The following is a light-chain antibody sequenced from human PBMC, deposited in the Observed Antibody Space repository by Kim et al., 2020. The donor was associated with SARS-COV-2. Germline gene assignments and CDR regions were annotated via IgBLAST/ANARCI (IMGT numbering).Light chain of an antibody. CDR1: QGISNN. CDR3: QKYNSAPWT. V-gene: IGKV1-27*01. J-gene: IGKJ1*01. Sequence: DIQMTQSPSSLSASVGDRVTITCRASQGISNNLAWYQHKPGKVPTLLIFAASTLQSGVPSRFSGSGSGTDFTLTISSLQPEDFATYYCQKYNSAPWTFGQGPTVDI. CDR2: AAS.